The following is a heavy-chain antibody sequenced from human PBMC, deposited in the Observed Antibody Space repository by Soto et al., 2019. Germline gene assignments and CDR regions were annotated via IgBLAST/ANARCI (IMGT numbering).Heavy chain of an antibody. Sequence: SGTLSLTCTVSGGPISIYYWSWIRQPAGKGLEWIGRIYTSGSTNYNPSLKSRVTMSVDTSKNQFSLKLSSVTAADTAVYYCARDRKDGMDVWGQGTTVTVSS. CDR2: IYTSGST. CDR1: GGPISIYY. J-gene: IGHJ6*02. V-gene: IGHV4-4*07. CDR3: ARDRKDGMDV.